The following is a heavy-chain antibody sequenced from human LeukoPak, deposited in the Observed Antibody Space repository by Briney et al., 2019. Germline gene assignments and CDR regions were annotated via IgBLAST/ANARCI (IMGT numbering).Heavy chain of an antibody. CDR2: ISAYNGNT. D-gene: IGHD6-19*01. J-gene: IGHJ4*02. CDR1: GYTFTSYG. CDR3: ARDLSGWRLIYYFDY. V-gene: IGHV1-18*01. Sequence: RASVKVSCKASGYTFTSYGISWVRQAPGQGLEWMGWISAYNGNTNYAQKLQGRVTMTTDTSTSTAYMELRSLRSDDTAVYYCARDLSGWRLIYYFDYWGQGTLVTVSS.